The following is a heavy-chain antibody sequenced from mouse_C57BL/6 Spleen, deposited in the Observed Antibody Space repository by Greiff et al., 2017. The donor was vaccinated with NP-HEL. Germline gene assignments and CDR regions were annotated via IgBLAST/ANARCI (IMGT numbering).Heavy chain of an antibody. CDR3: ARKGHGDYEAMDY. Sequence: EVKLMESGAGLVKPGGSLKLSCTASGFTFSDYGMHWVRQAPEKGLEWVAYISSVSSTTNYEDTVKGRFTISRDNAKSTLYLQMSRLTSEDTAMYYCARKGHGDYEAMDYWGQGTSVTVSS. J-gene: IGHJ4*01. V-gene: IGHV5-17*03. D-gene: IGHD2-13*01. CDR2: ISSVSSTT. CDR1: GFTFSDYG.